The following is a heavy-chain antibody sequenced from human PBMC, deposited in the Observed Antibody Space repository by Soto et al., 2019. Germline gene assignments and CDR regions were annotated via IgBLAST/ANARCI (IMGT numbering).Heavy chain of an antibody. CDR2: IWYDGSNK. V-gene: IGHV3-33*01. J-gene: IGHJ4*02. Sequence: QAQLVESGGGVVQPGRSLRLSCAASGFTFSSYGMNWVRQAPGKGLEWVAVIWYDGSNKFYADSVKGRFTISRDNSKNTLYLQMNSLRAEDTAVYYCARSLSPFFDYWGQGTLVTVSS. D-gene: IGHD3-16*01. CDR1: GFTFSSYG. CDR3: ARSLSPFFDY.